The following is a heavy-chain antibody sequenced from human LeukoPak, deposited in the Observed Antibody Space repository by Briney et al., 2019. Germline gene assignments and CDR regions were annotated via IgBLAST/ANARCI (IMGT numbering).Heavy chain of an antibody. D-gene: IGHD2-15*01. CDR2: INPNSGDT. J-gene: IGHJ6*03. Sequence: ASVKVSCKASGYTFTDYYIHWVRQAPGQGLEWMGWINPNSGDTNYAQKFQGRVTMTRDTSISTAYMELSRLRSDDTAVYYCARVGPSRYCSGGGCYFYYYYMDVWGKGTTVTVSS. V-gene: IGHV1-2*02. CDR1: GYTFTDYY. CDR3: ARVGPSRYCSGGGCYFYYYYMDV.